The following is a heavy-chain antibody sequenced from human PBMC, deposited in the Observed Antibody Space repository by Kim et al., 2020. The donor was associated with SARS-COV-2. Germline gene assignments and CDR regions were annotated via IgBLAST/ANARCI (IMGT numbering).Heavy chain of an antibody. J-gene: IGHJ4*02. Sequence: GGSLRLSCAASGFIFGDYVMHWVRQAPGKGLEWVSGISWNSGNIGYADSVRGRFTISRDNAKNSLYLQMNSLRAEDTALYYCAKGRGSGGYYSLDYWGQG. CDR3: AKGRGSGGYYSLDY. D-gene: IGHD3-10*01. V-gene: IGHV3-9*01. CDR2: ISWNSGNI. CDR1: GFIFGDYV.